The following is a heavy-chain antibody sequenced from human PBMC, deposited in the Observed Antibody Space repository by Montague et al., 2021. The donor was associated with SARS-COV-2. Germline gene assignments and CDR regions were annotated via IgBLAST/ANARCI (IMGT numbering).Heavy chain of an antibody. J-gene: IGHJ4*02. D-gene: IGHD6-13*01. CDR2: LHYAGSA. V-gene: IGHV4-39*01. CDR3: VATYNGNWYYFDY. CDR1: GGSFSSGDSY. Sequence: SETLSLTCSVSGGSFSSGDSYWGWLRQAPGKGLEWIGDLHYAGSAYYNPSLRSRVTISADTPKNQFSLKLNSVTAADTAVYYCVATYNGNWYYFDYWGQGTLVTVSS.